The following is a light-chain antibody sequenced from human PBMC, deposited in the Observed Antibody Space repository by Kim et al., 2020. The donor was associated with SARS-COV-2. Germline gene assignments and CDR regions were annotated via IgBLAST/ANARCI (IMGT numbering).Light chain of an antibody. CDR1: EMGGKS. CDR3: QVWDSSSDPHVV. V-gene: IGLV3-21*04. J-gene: IGLJ2*01. CDR2: YDS. Sequence: GKPAGLTRRGKEMGGKSGRGYQEEAGQAPLLVIYYDSDRPSGSPELFSGSSSGNTATLTISSVEAGDEADYYCQVWDSSSDPHVVFGGGTQLTVL.